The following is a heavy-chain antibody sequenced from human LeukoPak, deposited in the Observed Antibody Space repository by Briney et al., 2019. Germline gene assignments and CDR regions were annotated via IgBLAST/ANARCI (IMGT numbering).Heavy chain of an antibody. Sequence: GGSLRLSCAASGFTFSSYWMSWVRQAPGKGLEWVANIKQDGSEKHYVDSVKGRFTVSRDNAKNSLYLQMSSLRAEDAAVYYCARDSVIYGYWGQGTLVTVSS. CDR1: GFTFSSYW. V-gene: IGHV3-7*01. J-gene: IGHJ4*02. CDR2: IKQDGSEK. CDR3: ARDSVIYGY. D-gene: IGHD3/OR15-3a*01.